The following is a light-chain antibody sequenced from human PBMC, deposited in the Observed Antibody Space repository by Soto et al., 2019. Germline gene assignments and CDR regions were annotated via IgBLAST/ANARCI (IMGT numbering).Light chain of an antibody. V-gene: IGLV6-57*04. Sequence: NFMLTQPHSVSETPGKTLSISCSRSSGSIANNYVQWYQQRPGTAPTIVIYENNQRLSGVPDRFSGSTDGSSNSASLSVSGLQAEDEADYSSQCDDRDVVVFGGGTQLTVL. J-gene: IGLJ2*01. CDR3: QCDDRDVVV. CDR2: ENN. CDR1: SGSIANNY.